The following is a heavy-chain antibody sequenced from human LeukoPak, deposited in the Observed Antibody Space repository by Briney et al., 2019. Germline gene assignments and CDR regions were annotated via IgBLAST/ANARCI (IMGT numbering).Heavy chain of an antibody. J-gene: IGHJ4*02. V-gene: IGHV4-30-4*01. D-gene: IGHD2-2*01. CDR3: ARARASVVPAAIDY. CDR1: GGSISSGDYY. Sequence: SQTLSLTCTVSGGSISSGDYYWSWTRQPPGEGLEWIGYIYYSGSTYYNPSLKSRVTISVDTSKNQFSLKLSSVTAADTAVYYCARARASVVPAAIDYWGQGTLATVSS. CDR2: IYYSGST.